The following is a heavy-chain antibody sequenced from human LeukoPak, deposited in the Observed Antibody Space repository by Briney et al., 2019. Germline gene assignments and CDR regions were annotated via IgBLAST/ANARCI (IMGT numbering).Heavy chain of an antibody. CDR3: AGDKWVKVGNTWLHYGMDV. Sequence: KTSQTLSLTCSVSGGSITSGDYWWTWIRQPPGKGLERIGYSYYSESAHYNPSLENRLSISVDTSKNQFSLRLSAVTAADTAVYYCAGDKWVKVGNTWLHYGMDVWGQGTTVTVSS. J-gene: IGHJ6*02. CDR1: GGSITSGDYW. CDR2: SYYSESA. V-gene: IGHV4-30-4*01. D-gene: IGHD1-26*01.